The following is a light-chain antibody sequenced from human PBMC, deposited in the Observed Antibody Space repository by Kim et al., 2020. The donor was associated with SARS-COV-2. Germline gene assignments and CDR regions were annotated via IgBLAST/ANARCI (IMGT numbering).Light chain of an antibody. Sequence: DIQMTQPPSAMSASVGDRVNITCRASQVIANYLAWFQQKPGKAPKRLIYGASSLQSGVPSRFSGSGSGTEFTLTISSLQPEDFATYYRLQHSTYQWTFGQGTKVDIK. J-gene: IGKJ1*01. CDR1: QVIANY. V-gene: IGKV1-17*03. CDR2: GAS. CDR3: LQHSTYQWT.